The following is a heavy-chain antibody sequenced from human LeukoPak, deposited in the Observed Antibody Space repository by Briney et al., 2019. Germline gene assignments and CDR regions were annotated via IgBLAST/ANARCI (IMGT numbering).Heavy chain of an antibody. CDR1: GFTFGDYA. D-gene: IGHD3-22*01. CDR2: IRRKAHGGTT. CDR3: TRVTYYYDNSGYFHFDY. J-gene: IGHJ4*02. Sequence: PGGSLRLSCTASGFTFGDYAMSWVRQARGKGLEWVSFIRRKAHGGTTEYGASVKGRFSSSRDDSKSIAYLQMNSLKSEDTAVYFCTRVTYYYDNSGYFHFDYWGQGTLVTVSS. V-gene: IGHV3-49*04.